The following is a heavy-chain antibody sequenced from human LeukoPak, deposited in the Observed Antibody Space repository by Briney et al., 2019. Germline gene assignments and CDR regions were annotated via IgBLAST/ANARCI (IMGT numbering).Heavy chain of an antibody. CDR1: EYSFTSYW. CDR2: IYPGDSDT. CDR3: ARHRITGTTLSWFDP. J-gene: IGHJ5*02. D-gene: IGHD1-20*01. V-gene: IGHV5-51*01. Sequence: GESLKISCKGSEYSFTSYWIGWVRQMPGKGLEWMGIIYPGDSDTRYSPSFQGQVTISADKSISTAYLQWSSLKASDTAMYYCARHRITGTTLSWFDPWGQGTLVTVSS.